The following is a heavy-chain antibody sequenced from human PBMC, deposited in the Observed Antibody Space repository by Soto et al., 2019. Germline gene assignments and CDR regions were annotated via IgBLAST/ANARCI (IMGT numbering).Heavy chain of an antibody. J-gene: IGHJ6*03. D-gene: IGHD2-15*01. CDR3: ASRHCSGGSCFHYYYYYMDV. CDR1: GFTVSSNY. Sequence: PGGSLRLSCAASGFTVSSNYMSWVRQAPGKGLEWVSVFYSGGSTYYADSVKGRFTISRDNSKNTLYLQMNSLRAEDTAVYYCASRHCSGGSCFHYYYYYMDVWGKGTTVTVSS. V-gene: IGHV3-66*01. CDR2: FYSGGST.